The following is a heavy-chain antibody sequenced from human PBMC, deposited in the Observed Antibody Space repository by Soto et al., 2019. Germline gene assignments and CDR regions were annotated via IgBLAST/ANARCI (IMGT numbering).Heavy chain of an antibody. CDR1: GDSVSSNSAV. J-gene: IGHJ5*02. D-gene: IGHD6-6*01. Sequence: QVQLQQSGPVLVKPSQTLSLTCAISGDSVSSNSAVWNWIRQSPSRGLEWLGRTYYRYIWQNEYSLSVKSRMTINPAASKNQFSLQLNSVTPEDTAMYYCARLVGNSWLDHWGQGTLVTVSS. V-gene: IGHV6-1*01. CDR2: TYYRYIWQN. CDR3: ARLVGNSWLDH.